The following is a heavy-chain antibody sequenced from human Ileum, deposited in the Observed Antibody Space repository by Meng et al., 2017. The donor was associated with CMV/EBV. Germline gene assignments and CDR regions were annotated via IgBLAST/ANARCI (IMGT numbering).Heavy chain of an antibody. CDR2: VNKRGRT. Sequence: QVQIQQWAAGLLKPSGTLSPTCSVSGEPLNGFFCSWIRQPPGRGLEWIGEVNKRGRTNYNPSLKSRLTISIDTSKRQLSLMVTSVTAADSAIYYCASGRLQFTPSALQHWGPGTLVTVSS. J-gene: IGHJ1*01. V-gene: IGHV4-34*02. CDR1: GEPLNGFF. D-gene: IGHD5-24*01. CDR3: ASGRLQFTPSALQH.